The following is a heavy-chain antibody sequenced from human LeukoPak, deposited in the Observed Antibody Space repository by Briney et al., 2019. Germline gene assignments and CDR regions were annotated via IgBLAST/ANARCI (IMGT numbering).Heavy chain of an antibody. V-gene: IGHV3-15*01. CDR3: TTRGGSFSVFGY. Sequence: GGSLRLSCAASGFTFSDAWMSWVRQAPGKGLEWVGRIKSKTDGGTTDYAAPVKGRFTISRDDSKNTLYLQMNSLRTEDTAVYYCTTRGGSFSVFGYWGQGTLVTVSS. J-gene: IGHJ4*02. D-gene: IGHD1-26*01. CDR1: GFTFSDAW. CDR2: IKSKTDGGTT.